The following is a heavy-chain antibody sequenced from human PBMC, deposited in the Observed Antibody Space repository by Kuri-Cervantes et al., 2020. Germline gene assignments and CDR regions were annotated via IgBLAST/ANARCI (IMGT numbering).Heavy chain of an antibody. J-gene: IGHJ6*02. CDR1: GFTFSSYW. V-gene: IGHV3-7*01. D-gene: IGHD1-26*01. CDR3: ARGWDLPDGMDV. CDR2: IKQDGSEK. Sequence: GESLKISCAASGFTFSSYWMSWVRQAPGKGLEWVANIKQDGSEKYYVDSVKGRFTISRDNSKNTLYLQMNSLRAEDTAVYYCARGWDLPDGMDVWGQGTTVTVSS.